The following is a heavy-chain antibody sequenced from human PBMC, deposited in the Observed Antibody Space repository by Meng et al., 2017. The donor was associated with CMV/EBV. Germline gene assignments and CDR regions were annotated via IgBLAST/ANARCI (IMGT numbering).Heavy chain of an antibody. CDR2: IYSGGST. CDR1: AFTVSSNY. D-gene: IGHD3-16*01. Sequence: EVERGECGGGVIRPGGDLGLTCPAPAFTVSSNYMGWVRQDPGKGLEWVSVIYSGGSTYYADSVKGRFTISRDNSKNTLYLQMNSLRAEDTAVYYCARDNWGLGWFDPWGQGTLVTVSS. V-gene: IGHV3-53*01. J-gene: IGHJ5*02. CDR3: ARDNWGLGWFDP.